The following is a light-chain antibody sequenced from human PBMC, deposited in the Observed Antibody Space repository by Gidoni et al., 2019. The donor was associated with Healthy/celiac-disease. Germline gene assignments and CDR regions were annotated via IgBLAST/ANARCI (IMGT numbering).Light chain of an antibody. Sequence: EILMTQSPATLSVSPGERATLSCRASHSVSSNLAWYQQKPGQAPRLLIYGASTRATGIPARFRGSGSGTEFTLTISSLQSEDFAVYYCQQYNNWPPWTFGQGTKVEIK. CDR1: HSVSSN. CDR3: QQYNNWPPWT. V-gene: IGKV3-15*01. CDR2: GAS. J-gene: IGKJ1*01.